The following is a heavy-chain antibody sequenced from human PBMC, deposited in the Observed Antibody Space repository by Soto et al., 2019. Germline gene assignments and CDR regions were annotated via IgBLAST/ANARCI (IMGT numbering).Heavy chain of an antibody. V-gene: IGHV1-3*01. Sequence: QVQLVQSGAEVKKPGASVKVSCKASGYTFTSYAMHWVRQAPGQRLEWMGWINAGNGNTKYSQKFQGRVTITRDTAASTAYMELSSLRSEDTAVYYCANALGLYYFDYWGQGTLVTVSS. CDR3: ANALGLYYFDY. J-gene: IGHJ4*02. CDR2: INAGNGNT. D-gene: IGHD3-16*01. CDR1: GYTFTSYA.